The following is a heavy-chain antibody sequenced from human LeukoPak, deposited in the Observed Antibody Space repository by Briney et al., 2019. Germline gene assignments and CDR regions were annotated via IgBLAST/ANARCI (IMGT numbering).Heavy chain of an antibody. V-gene: IGHV1-69*06. D-gene: IGHD4-11*01. Sequence: ASVKVSCKASGGTFSSYAISWVRQAPGQGLEWMGGIIPIFGTANYAQKFQGRVTITADKSTSTAYMELSSLRSEDTAVYYCARASTVTTHYYYYFGMDVWGKGTTVTASS. CDR1: GGTFSSYA. CDR3: ARASTVTTHYYYYFGMDV. J-gene: IGHJ6*04. CDR2: IIPIFGTA.